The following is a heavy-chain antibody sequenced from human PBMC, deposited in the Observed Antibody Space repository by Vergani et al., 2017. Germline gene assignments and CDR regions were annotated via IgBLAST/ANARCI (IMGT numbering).Heavy chain of an antibody. D-gene: IGHD4-17*01. CDR1: GFTFSSYA. J-gene: IGHJ3*02. CDR2: ISYDGSNK. Sequence: QVQLVESGGGVVQPGRSLRLSCAASGFTFSSYAMHWVRQAPGKGLEWVAVISYDGSNKYYADSVKGRFTISRDNSKNTLYLQMNSLRAEDTAVYYCAADLGDYGDYLGAFDIWGQGTMVTVSS. V-gene: IGHV3-30-3*01. CDR3: AADLGDYGDYLGAFDI.